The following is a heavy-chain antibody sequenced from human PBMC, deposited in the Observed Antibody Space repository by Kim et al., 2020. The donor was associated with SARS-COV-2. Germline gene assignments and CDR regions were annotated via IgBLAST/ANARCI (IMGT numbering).Heavy chain of an antibody. D-gene: IGHD3-10*01. J-gene: IGHJ3*02. CDR1: GFTFDDYS. CDR2: ISWNSGSI. V-gene: IGHV3-9*01. Sequence: GGSLRLSCAASGFTFDDYSMHWVRQAPGKGLEWVSGISWNSGSIGYADSVKGRFTISRDSAKNSLYLQMNSLRVEDTAFYYCARGGFYGSNDAFDIWGQWTMVTVSS. CDR3: ARGGFYGSNDAFDI.